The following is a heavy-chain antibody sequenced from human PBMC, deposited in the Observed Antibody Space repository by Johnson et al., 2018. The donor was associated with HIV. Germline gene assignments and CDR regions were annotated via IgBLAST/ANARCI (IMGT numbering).Heavy chain of an antibody. D-gene: IGHD4-17*01. CDR1: GFSVSSNY. Sequence: VQLVESGGGLIQPGGSLRLSCAAFGFSVSSNYMSWVRQAPGKGLEWVSVIYSGGTTYYADSVKGRFTISRDKSNNTLDLQMNSLRAEDTAVYYCAMTAMTPVTSSPDAFDIWGQGTMVTVSS. CDR2: IYSGGTT. J-gene: IGHJ3*02. CDR3: AMTAMTPVTSSPDAFDI. V-gene: IGHV3-53*01.